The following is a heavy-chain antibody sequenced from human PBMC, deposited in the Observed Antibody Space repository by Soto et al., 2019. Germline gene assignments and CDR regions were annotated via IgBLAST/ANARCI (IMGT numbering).Heavy chain of an antibody. CDR3: ARASYSSSWYWGY. CDR2: IYYSGST. CDR1: GGSIGSGGYY. V-gene: IGHV4-31*03. Sequence: PSEPLPLTCTVSGGSIGSGGYYWSRIRQHPGKGLEWIGYIYYSGSTYYNPSLKSRVTISVDTSKNQFSLKLSSVTAADTAVYYCARASYSSSWYWGYWGQGTLVTVSS. D-gene: IGHD6-13*01. J-gene: IGHJ4*02.